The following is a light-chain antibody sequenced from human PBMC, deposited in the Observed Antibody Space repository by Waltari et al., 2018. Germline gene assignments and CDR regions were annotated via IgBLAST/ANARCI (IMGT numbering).Light chain of an antibody. CDR3: QQYDNWPPAT. Sequence: EIVMTQSPATLSVSPGERVTLSCRASQSVSSKLAWYQQKGGQAPRLLIYGSSTRATGIPARFSGSGSGKEFTLTISSLQSEDFAVYYCQQYDNWPPATFGQGTKVEI. J-gene: IGKJ1*01. CDR1: QSVSSK. V-gene: IGKV3-15*01. CDR2: GSS.